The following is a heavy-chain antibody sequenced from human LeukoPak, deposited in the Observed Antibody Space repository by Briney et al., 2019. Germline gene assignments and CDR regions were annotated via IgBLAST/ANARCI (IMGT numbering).Heavy chain of an antibody. CDR2: ISHDGSNT. D-gene: IGHD2-15*01. CDR3: ARDRCSGGICYSFDQ. CDR1: GFTFSRSA. V-gene: IGHV3-30*03. J-gene: IGHJ4*02. Sequence: GGSLRLSCAASGFTFSRSAVHWVRQAPGKGLEWVAVISHDGSNTDYTDSVKGRFTISRDNAKNSLYLQMNSLRAEDTAVYYCARDRCSGGICYSFDQWGQGTLVTVSS.